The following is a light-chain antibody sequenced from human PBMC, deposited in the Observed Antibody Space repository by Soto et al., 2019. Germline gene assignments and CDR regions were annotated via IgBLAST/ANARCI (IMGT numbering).Light chain of an antibody. Sequence: QSVLTQPPSASGTPGQRVTISCSGSSSNIGSSPVNWYQQLPGTAPKLLIYSNNHRPSGVPDRFSGSKSGTSASLAISGLQSEDEADYYCAVWDYSLNTRMFGGGTKVTVL. CDR2: SNN. V-gene: IGLV1-44*01. J-gene: IGLJ3*02. CDR1: SSNIGSSP. CDR3: AVWDYSLNTRM.